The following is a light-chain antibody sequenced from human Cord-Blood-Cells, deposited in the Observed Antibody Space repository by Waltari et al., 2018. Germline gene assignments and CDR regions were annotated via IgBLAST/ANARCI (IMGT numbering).Light chain of an antibody. CDR1: SLRSYY. CDR2: GKN. V-gene: IGLV3-19*01. Sequence: SSELTQDPAVSVALGQTVRITCQGDSLRSYYASWYQQKPGQAPVLVIYGKNHRPSGFPDRFSGSSSGNTASLTITGAQAEDEADYYCNSRDSRVFGGGTKLTVL. J-gene: IGLJ2*01. CDR3: NSRDSRV.